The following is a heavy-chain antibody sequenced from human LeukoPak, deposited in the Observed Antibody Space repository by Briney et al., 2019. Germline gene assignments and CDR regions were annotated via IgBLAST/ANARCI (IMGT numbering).Heavy chain of an antibody. CDR1: GYSFTSYW. V-gene: IGHV5-51*01. Sequence: GESLKISCKGSGYSFTSYWIGWVRQMPGKGLEWMGNIYPGDSDTRYSPSFQGQVTISADKSISTAYLQWSSLKASDTAMYYCARHGENGDYGYYGMDVWGKGTTVTVSS. CDR3: ARHGENGDYGYYGMDV. CDR2: IYPGDSDT. J-gene: IGHJ6*04. D-gene: IGHD4-17*01.